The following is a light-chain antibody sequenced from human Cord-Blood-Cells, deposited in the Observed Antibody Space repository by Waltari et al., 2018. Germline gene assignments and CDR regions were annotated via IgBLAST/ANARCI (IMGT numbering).Light chain of an antibody. J-gene: IGLJ3*02. CDR3: QSYDSSLSGWV. Sequence: QSVLTQPPSVSGAPGQRVTISCTGSSSNIGAGYDVRSSQQLPGTAPKLHIDGHSKRPSGVPDRFSGSKSGTSASLAITGLQAEDEADYYCQSYDSSLSGWVFGGGTKLTVL. V-gene: IGLV1-40*01. CDR1: SSNIGAGYD. CDR2: GHS.